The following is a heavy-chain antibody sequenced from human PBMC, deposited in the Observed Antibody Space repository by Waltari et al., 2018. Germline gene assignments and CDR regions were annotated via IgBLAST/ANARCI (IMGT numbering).Heavy chain of an antibody. CDR3: ARDLLSVVSGSTSCYFDY. D-gene: IGHD2-2*01. CDR1: GGSISSYY. J-gene: IGHJ4*02. V-gene: IGHV4-4*07. Sequence: QVQLQESGPGLVKPSETLSLTCTVSGGSISSYYWSWIRQSAGRGLEWIGRIYTSGSTNYNPTLKSRVTMSVDTSKIQFSLKLSSVTAADTAVYYCARDLLSVVSGSTSCYFDYWGQGTLVTVSS. CDR2: IYTSGST.